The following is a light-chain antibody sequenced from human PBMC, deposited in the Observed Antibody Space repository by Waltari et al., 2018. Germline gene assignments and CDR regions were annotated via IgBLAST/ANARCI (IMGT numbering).Light chain of an antibody. CDR2: HAS. Sequence: IQMNQSPSSPYASFAERGTIPCRAGQSISRYLNWYQPKPGKAPKLRIYHASSLQSGVPSRFSGSGSGTDFALIISSRQPEDFATYYCQQSYSHRPFGQGTKVEIK. CDR3: QQSYSHRP. V-gene: IGKV1-39*01. CDR1: QSISRY. J-gene: IGKJ1*01.